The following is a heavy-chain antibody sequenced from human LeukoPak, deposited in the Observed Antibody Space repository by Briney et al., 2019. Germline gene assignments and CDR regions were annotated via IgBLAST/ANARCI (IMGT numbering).Heavy chain of an antibody. D-gene: IGHD2-21*02. CDR1: GYTFTSYY. CDR2: INPSGGST. J-gene: IGHJ4*02. Sequence: ASVKVSCKASGYTFTSYYMNWVRQAPGQGLEWMGIINPSGGSTSYAQKFQGRVTMTRDKSTSTVYMELTSLRSEGTSGDYGARERCGGNCYSQPPDYSSQGTLLTVS. CDR3: ARERCGGNCYSQPPDY. V-gene: IGHV1-46*03.